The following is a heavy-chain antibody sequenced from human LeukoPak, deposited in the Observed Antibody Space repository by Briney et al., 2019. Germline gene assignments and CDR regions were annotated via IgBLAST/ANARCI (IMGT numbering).Heavy chain of an antibody. J-gene: IGHJ3*02. V-gene: IGHV3-33*01. CDR3: ARDREMNAFDI. CDR2: IWYDGSNK. CDR1: GFTFSSYG. Sequence: GGSLRLSCAASGFTFSSYGMHWVRQAPGKGLEWVAVIWYDGSNKYYADSVKGRFTISRDNSKNTLYLQMNSLRAEDTAVYYCARDREMNAFDIWGQGTMVTVSS.